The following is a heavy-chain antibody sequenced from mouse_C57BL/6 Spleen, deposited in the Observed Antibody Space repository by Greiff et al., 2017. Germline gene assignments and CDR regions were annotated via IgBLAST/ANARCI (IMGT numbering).Heavy chain of an antibody. Sequence: EVKLVESGGGLVKPGGSLKLSCAASGFTFSDYGMHWVRQAPEKGLEWVAYISSGSSTIYYADTVKGRFTISRDNAKNTLFLQMTSLRSEDTAMYYCAKTGIGYFDYWGQGTTLTVSS. CDR1: GFTFSDYG. CDR3: AKTGIGYFDY. J-gene: IGHJ2*01. D-gene: IGHD4-1*01. CDR2: ISSGSSTI. V-gene: IGHV5-17*01.